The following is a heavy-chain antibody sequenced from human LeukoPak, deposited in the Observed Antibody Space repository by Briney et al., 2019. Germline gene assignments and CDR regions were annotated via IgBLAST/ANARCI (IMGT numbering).Heavy chain of an antibody. Sequence: GGSLRLSCAASGFTFSSYGIHWVRQAPGKGLEWVAFIRYDGSSKYYADSVKGRFTISRDNSKNTLYLQMNSLRAEDTAVYYCAKEGNWDSSGYYFSPPDYWGQGTLVTVSS. CDR2: IRYDGSSK. CDR1: GFTFSSYG. V-gene: IGHV3-30*02. J-gene: IGHJ4*02. D-gene: IGHD3-22*01. CDR3: AKEGNWDSSGYYFSPPDY.